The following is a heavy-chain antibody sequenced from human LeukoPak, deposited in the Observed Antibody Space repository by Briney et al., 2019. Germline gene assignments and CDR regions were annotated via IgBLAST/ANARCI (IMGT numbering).Heavy chain of an antibody. J-gene: IGHJ4*02. D-gene: IGHD6-19*01. CDR1: VFTFSSSA. V-gene: IGHV3-23*01. CDR2: ISSSGGST. CDR3: AKDHLSSGWYGVWSCLDY. Sequence: GGSLRLSCAASVFTFSSSAMSGVRQAPGRGLGWFSAISSSGGSTYYAASVKARFTIARDNSKNTLYLQMNSLRAEDTAVYYCAKDHLSSGWYGVWSCLDYWGQGTLVTVSS.